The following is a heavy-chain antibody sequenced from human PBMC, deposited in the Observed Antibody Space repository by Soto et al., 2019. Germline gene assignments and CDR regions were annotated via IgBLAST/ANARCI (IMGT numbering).Heavy chain of an antibody. CDR3: AHTYYDFWSGYRPLTYFDY. J-gene: IGHJ4*02. V-gene: IGHV2-5*01. Sequence: QITLKESGPTLVKPTQTLTLTCTFSGFSLSTSGVGVGWIRQPPGKALEWLALIYWTDDNRYSPSLKSRLTITKDTSKTQVVLTMTNMDPGDTATYYCAHTYYDFWSGYRPLTYFDYWGQGTLVTVSS. CDR1: GFSLSTSGVG. CDR2: IYWTDDN. D-gene: IGHD3-3*01.